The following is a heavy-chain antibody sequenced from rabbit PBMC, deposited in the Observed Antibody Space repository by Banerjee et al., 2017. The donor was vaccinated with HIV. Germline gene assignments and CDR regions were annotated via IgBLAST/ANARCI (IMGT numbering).Heavy chain of an antibody. CDR1: GIDFSTW. CDR2: IDAGGIRST. J-gene: IGHJ4*01. V-gene: IGHV1S40*01. CDR3: AKTYTDNVYAHDL. Sequence: QSLEESGGGLVQPEGSLTLTCKASGIDFSTWMCWVRQAPGKGLEWIACIDAGGIRSTWYATWAKGRFTISKTSSTTVTLQMTSLTAADTATYFCAKTYTDNVYAHDLWGPGTLVTVS. D-gene: IGHD6-1*01.